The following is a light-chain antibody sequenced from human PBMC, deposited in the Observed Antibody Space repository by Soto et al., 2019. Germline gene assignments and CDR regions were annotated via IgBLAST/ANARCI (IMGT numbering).Light chain of an antibody. CDR2: GAS. J-gene: IGKJ1*01. CDR1: QSVRSN. Sequence: EIVMTQSPATLSVSPGERATRSCRASQSVRSNLAWYQQKPGQAPRLLIYGASTRATGIPARFSGSGSGTEFTLTISSLQSEHFAVYYCQQYNNWPPWTFGQGTKVEIK. CDR3: QQYNNWPPWT. V-gene: IGKV3-15*01.